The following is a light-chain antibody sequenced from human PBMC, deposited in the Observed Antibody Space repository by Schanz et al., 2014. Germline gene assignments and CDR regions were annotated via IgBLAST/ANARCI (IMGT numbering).Light chain of an antibody. CDR2: EDI. CDR3: CSYAGRTTHVV. V-gene: IGLV2-23*01. CDR1: SSDVGSYNL. J-gene: IGLJ2*01. Sequence: QSALTQPASVSGSPGQSITISCTGTSSDVGSYNLVSWYQQHPGKVPKLIICEDIKRPSGVSNRFSGSKSGNTASLTISGLQAEDEADYYCCSYAGRTTHVVFGGGTKLTVL.